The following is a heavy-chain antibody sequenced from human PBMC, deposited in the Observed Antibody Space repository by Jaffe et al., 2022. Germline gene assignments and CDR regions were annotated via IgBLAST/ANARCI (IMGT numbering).Heavy chain of an antibody. D-gene: IGHD5-12*01. CDR2: ISGRGDST. CDR1: GFMFSSYA. Sequence: EVQLLESGGGLVQPGGSLRLSCAASGFMFSSYAMSWVRQAPGKGLEWVSAISGRGDSTYYADSVKGRFTISRDNSKNTLYLQMNSLRAEDTAVYYCAKDHVVARTRNDVFDMWGQGTMVTVSS. CDR3: AKDHVVARTRNDVFDM. J-gene: IGHJ3*02. V-gene: IGHV3-23*01.